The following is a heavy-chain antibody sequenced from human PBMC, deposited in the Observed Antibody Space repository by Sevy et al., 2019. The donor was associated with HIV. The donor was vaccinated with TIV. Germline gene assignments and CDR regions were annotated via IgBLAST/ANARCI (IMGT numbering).Heavy chain of an antibody. Sequence: GGSLRLSCAASGFTFSNYAMSWVRQAPGKGLKWVSGISGSGGRKYYADSVKGRFTISRDNSKNTLYLQMSSLRSEDTAVYYCTRNRGYGSGGTCYWYFDLWGRGTLVTVSS. CDR3: TRNRGYGSGGTCYWYFDL. V-gene: IGHV3-23*01. J-gene: IGHJ2*01. CDR2: ISGSGGRK. D-gene: IGHD2-15*01. CDR1: GFTFSNYA.